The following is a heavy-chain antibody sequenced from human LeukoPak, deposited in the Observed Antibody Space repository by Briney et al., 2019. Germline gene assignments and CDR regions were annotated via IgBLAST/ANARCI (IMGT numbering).Heavy chain of an antibody. CDR3: ARAYDFWSGPGGY. D-gene: IGHD3-3*01. Sequence: GALRLSCAASGFTFSSYWMSWVRQAPGKGLEWVANIKQDGSEKYYVDSVKGRFTISRDNAKNSLYLQMNSLRAEDTAVYYCARAYDFWSGPGGYWGQGTLVTVSS. V-gene: IGHV3-7*01. CDR1: GFTFSSYW. J-gene: IGHJ4*02. CDR2: IKQDGSEK.